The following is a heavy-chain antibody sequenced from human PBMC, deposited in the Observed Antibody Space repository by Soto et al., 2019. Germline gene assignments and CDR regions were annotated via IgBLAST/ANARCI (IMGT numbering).Heavy chain of an antibody. CDR3: ARADASSSAPVWSGMDV. D-gene: IGHD3-22*01. Sequence: GGSLRLSCAASGFTFRNYDMRWVRQVPGRGLEWVSTIGPAGDIYSPGSVKGRFTISRENAKNSLYLQMNSLGAGDTTVYYCARADASSSAPVWSGMDVWGQGTTVTVSS. J-gene: IGHJ6*02. V-gene: IGHV3-13*01. CDR2: IGPAGDI. CDR1: GFTFRNYD.